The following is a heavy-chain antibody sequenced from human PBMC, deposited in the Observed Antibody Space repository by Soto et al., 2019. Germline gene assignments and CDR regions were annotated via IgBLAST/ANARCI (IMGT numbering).Heavy chain of an antibody. CDR1: GGTFSSYA. V-gene: IGHV1-69*12. Sequence: QVQLVQSGAEVKKPGSSVKVSCKASGGTFSSYAISWVRQAPGQGLEWMGGIIPIFGTADYAQKFQGRVTITADESTSTAYMELSSLRSDDTAVYYCASLIAAAGPPHSPRYYDGMDGWGQGTRVTVSS. J-gene: IGHJ6*02. CDR3: ASLIAAAGPPHSPRYYDGMDG. D-gene: IGHD6-13*01. CDR2: IIPIFGTA.